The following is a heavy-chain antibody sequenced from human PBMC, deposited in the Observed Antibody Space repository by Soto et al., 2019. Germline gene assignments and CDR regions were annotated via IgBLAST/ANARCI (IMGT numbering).Heavy chain of an antibody. D-gene: IGHD3-10*01. CDR1: GFTFSSYE. V-gene: IGHV3-48*03. Sequence: EVQLVESGGGLVQPGGSLRLSCAASGFTFSSYEMNWVRQAPGKGLEWVSYISPNATTIYYADSVKGRFTISRDNAKNSLYLQMHSLRVEDTAVYYCARAAGTLVRGVYGMDVWGQGTTVTVSS. CDR2: ISPNATTI. CDR3: ARAAGTLVRGVYGMDV. J-gene: IGHJ6*02.